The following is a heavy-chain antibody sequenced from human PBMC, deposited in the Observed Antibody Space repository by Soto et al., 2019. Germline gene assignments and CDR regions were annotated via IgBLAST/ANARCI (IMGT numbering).Heavy chain of an antibody. Sequence: SVKVSCKASGDTFSSYAISWVRQAPGQGLEWMGGIIPNFGTANYAQKFQGRVTITGDESANTAYMELSRLSSDDTAGYYCAQSAILVVVAGTPPFGYWGQGTLVTVSS. V-gene: IGHV1-69*13. CDR2: IIPNFGTA. J-gene: IGHJ4*02. CDR1: GDTFSSYA. CDR3: AQSAILVVVAGTPPFGY. D-gene: IGHD2-15*01.